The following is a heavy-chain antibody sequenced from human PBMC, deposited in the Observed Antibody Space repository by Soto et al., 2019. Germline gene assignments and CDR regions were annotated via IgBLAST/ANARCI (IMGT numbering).Heavy chain of an antibody. Sequence: QVQLQQWGAGLLKPSETLSLTCAVYGVSFSDYYWSWVRRPPGKGLEWIGEINHSGSTNYNASFKSRVTISVDTSKNQFSLKLSSVTAADTAVYYCAGFFGYTYGRVDPWGQGTLVSVSS. CDR1: GVSFSDYY. J-gene: IGHJ5*02. CDR2: INHSGST. D-gene: IGHD5-18*01. V-gene: IGHV4-34*02. CDR3: AGFFGYTYGRVDP.